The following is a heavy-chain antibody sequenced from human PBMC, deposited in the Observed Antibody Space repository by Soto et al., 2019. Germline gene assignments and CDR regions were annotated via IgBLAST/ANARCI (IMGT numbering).Heavy chain of an antibody. D-gene: IGHD3-10*01. CDR2: INPNSGGT. J-gene: IGHJ6*02. Sequence: QVQLVQSGAEVKKPGASVKVSCKASGYTFTGYYMHWVRQAPGQGLEWMGWINPNSGGTNYAQKFQGWVTMTRDTSISPAYMEMSRLKSDDTAVYYCARGGRLLWFGELSRYYYYGMDVWGQGTTVTVSS. CDR1: GYTFTGYY. V-gene: IGHV1-2*04. CDR3: ARGGRLLWFGELSRYYYYGMDV.